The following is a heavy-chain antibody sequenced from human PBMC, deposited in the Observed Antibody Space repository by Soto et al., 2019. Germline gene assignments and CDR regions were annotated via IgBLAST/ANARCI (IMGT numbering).Heavy chain of an antibody. CDR3: ARAFYDSTLTHAFDI. J-gene: IGHJ3*02. V-gene: IGHV4-4*02. CDR2: IYHSGST. Sequence: SETLSLTCAVSSGSISSSNWWSWVRQPPGKGLEWIGEIYHSGSTNYNPSLKSRVTISVDTSKNQFSLKLSSVTAADTAVYYCARAFYDSTLTHAFDIWGQGTMVTVSS. D-gene: IGHD3-22*01. CDR1: SGSISSSNW.